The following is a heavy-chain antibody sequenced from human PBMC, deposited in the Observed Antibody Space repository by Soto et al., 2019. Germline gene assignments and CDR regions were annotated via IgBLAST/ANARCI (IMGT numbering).Heavy chain of an antibody. V-gene: IGHV1-69*13. D-gene: IGHD2-2*01. CDR1: GGTFSSYA. CDR2: IIPIFGTA. J-gene: IGHJ6*02. CDR3: ASRFDIVVVPAAPERDYYYYGMDV. Sequence: GASVKVSCKASGGTFSSYAISWVRQAPGQGLEWMGGIIPIFGTANYAQKFQGRVTITADESTGTAYMELSSLRSEDTAVYYCASRFDIVVVPAAPERDYYYYGMDVWGQGTTVTVSS.